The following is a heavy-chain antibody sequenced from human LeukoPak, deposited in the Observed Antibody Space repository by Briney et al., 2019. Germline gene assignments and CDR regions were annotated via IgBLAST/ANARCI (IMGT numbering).Heavy chain of an antibody. CDR1: GGSFNGYY. V-gene: IGHV4-34*01. Sequence: PSETLSLTCAVYGGSFNGYYWSWIRQPPGKGLEWIGEINHSGTTNYNPSLKSRVTISVDTSKNQFSLQLSSANAADTAVYYCARRTSDDYGDYGDYWGEGSLVTVSS. CDR3: ARRTSDDYGDYGDY. CDR2: INHSGTT. D-gene: IGHD4-17*01. J-gene: IGHJ4*02.